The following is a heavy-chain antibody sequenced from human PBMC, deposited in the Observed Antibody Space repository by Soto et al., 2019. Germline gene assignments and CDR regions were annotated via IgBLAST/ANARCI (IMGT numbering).Heavy chain of an antibody. D-gene: IGHD3-22*01. V-gene: IGHV3-73*02. CDR3: TVSRNYDSSGYYWVDY. Sequence: EVQLVESGGGLVQPGGSLKLSCAASGFTFSGSAMHWVRQASGKGLEWVGRISSKANSYATAYAASVKGRFTISRDDSKNTAYLQMNSLKTEDTAVYYCTVSRNYDSSGYYWVDYWGQGTLVTVSS. CDR2: ISSKANSYAT. CDR1: GFTFSGSA. J-gene: IGHJ4*02.